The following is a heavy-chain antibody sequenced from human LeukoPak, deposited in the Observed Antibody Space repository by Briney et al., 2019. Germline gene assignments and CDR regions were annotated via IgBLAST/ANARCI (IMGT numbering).Heavy chain of an antibody. J-gene: IGHJ4*02. Sequence: GGSLRLSCAASGFTVTTNYMTWVRQAPGKGLEWVSIIYSGGYTDYADSVKGRFTISRDNSKNTLDLQMNSLRAEDTAVYYCARRLEYSGSKGVFAYWGQGTLVTVSS. CDR1: GFTVTTNY. D-gene: IGHD1-26*01. V-gene: IGHV3-66*01. CDR2: IYSGGYT. CDR3: ARRLEYSGSKGVFAY.